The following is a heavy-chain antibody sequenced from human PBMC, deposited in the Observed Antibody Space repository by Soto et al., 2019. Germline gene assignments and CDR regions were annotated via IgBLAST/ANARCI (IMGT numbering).Heavy chain of an antibody. CDR2: IKSKTDGGTA. Sequence: ESGGGLVKPGGSLRLSCAASGFTFDNAWMSWVRQAPGKGQEWVGRIKSKTDGGTADYAAPVKGRFTISRDDSKNTLFLQMNSLKTEDTAVYYCTTDRGHMYDFDYWGQGTLVPVSS. CDR3: TTDRGHMYDFDY. J-gene: IGHJ4*02. CDR1: GFTFDNAW. V-gene: IGHV3-15*01. D-gene: IGHD3-10*01.